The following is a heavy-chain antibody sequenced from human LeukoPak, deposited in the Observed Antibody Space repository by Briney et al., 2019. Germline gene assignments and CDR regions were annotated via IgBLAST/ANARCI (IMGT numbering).Heavy chain of an antibody. Sequence: VASVKVSCKASGGTFSSYAISWVRQAPGQGLEWMGGIIPIFGTANYAQKFQGRVTITADESTSTAYMELSSLRSEGTAVYYCARGHHNIAVAEYWGQGTLVTVSS. CDR2: IIPIFGTA. D-gene: IGHD6-19*01. J-gene: IGHJ4*02. CDR3: ARGHHNIAVAEY. V-gene: IGHV1-69*01. CDR1: GGTFSSYA.